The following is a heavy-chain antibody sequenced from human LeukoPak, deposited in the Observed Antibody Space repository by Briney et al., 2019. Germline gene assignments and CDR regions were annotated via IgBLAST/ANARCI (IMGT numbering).Heavy chain of an antibody. V-gene: IGHV1-46*01. CDR1: GFSFSNHG. J-gene: IGHJ4*02. CDR3: ARVKYNWNGPYFDY. D-gene: IGHD1-20*01. CDR2: INPSGGST. Sequence: GGSLRLSCAGSGFSFSNHGMHWVRQAPGQGLEWMGIINPSGGSTSYAQKFQGRVTMTRDTSTSTVYMGLSSLRSEDTAVYYCARVKYNWNGPYFDYWGQGTLVTVSS.